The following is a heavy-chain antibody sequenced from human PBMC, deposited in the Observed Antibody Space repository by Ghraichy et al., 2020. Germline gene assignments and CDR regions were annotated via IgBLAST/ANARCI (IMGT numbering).Heavy chain of an antibody. D-gene: IGHD2-8*01. CDR1: GFSLSTSGMC. CDR2: IDWDDDK. J-gene: IGHJ4*02. V-gene: IGHV2-70*01. Sequence: QTLSLTCTFSGFSLSTSGMCVSWIRQPPGKALEWLALIDWDDDKYYSTSLKTRLTISKDTSKNQVVLTMTNMDPVDTATYYCARGGNGVCYTGFDYWGQGTLVTVSS. CDR3: ARGGNGVCYTGFDY.